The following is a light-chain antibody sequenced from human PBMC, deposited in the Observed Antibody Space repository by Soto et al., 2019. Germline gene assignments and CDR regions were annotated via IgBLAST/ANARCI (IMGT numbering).Light chain of an antibody. CDR2: KTS. CDR3: QQYNTYPMT. V-gene: IGKV1-5*03. J-gene: IGKJ1*01. CDR1: QTINSW. Sequence: DVQMTQSPSTLSASVGDTVTITCRASQTINSWLAWYQHRPGKGPKLLIYKTSTVEGGVPLRFSGSGSGTEFTHTISSLQPADSATYYCQQYNTYPMTFGQGTKVDIK.